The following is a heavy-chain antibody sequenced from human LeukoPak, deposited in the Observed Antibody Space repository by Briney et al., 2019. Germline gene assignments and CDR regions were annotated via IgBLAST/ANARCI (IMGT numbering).Heavy chain of an antibody. CDR2: ISYDGSNK. Sequence: PGGSLRLSCAASGFTFSSYGMHWVRQAPGKGLEWVAVISYDGSNKYYADSVKGRFTISRDNSKNTLYLQMNSLRAEDTAVYYCAKALTGNYDFWRPKQTLEDYWGQGTLVTVSS. V-gene: IGHV3-30*18. J-gene: IGHJ4*02. CDR3: AKALTGNYDFWRPKQTLEDY. D-gene: IGHD3-3*01. CDR1: GFTFSSYG.